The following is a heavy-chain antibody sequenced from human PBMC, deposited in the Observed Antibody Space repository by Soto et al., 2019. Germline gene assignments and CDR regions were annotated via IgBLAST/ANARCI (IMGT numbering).Heavy chain of an antibody. V-gene: IGHV1-18*01. CDR3: ARDLTIVPATHPRLENYGMDV. J-gene: IGHJ6*02. CDR2: ISPYNGHT. D-gene: IGHD2-2*01. Sequence: QVQLVQSAGEVKKPGASVKDSCKASGYSFTGYGISWVRRAPGQGLEWMGWISPYNGHTQFVERFQGRVTLTTDTSTKTDYMELRNLRSDDTANYYSARDLTIVPATHPRLENYGMDVWGQETTVIVS. CDR1: GYSFTGYG.